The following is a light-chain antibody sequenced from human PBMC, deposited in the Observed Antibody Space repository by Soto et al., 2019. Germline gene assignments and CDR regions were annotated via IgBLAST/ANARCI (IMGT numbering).Light chain of an antibody. CDR1: SSDVGSYNL. CDR2: EGD. Sequence: QSVLTQPASVSASPGQSITISCTGTSSDVGSYNLVSWYQQHPGKAPKLMIYEGDKRPSGVSNRFSGSKSGNTASLTISGLQAEDEADYYCCSYAGTTTFFVFGTGTKVTVL. J-gene: IGLJ1*01. CDR3: CSYAGTTTFFV. V-gene: IGLV2-23*01.